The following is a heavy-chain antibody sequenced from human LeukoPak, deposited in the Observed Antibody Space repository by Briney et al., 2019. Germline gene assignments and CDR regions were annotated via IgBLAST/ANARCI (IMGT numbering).Heavy chain of an antibody. CDR3: ARRNCGGDCYPYYFDL. CDR2: LYYSGST. Sequence: SETLSLTCTVSGASISSSYWSWIRQPPGKGLEWNGYLYYSGSTNYNPSLQSRVTISVDTSKNQFSLKLSSLTAADTAVYYCARRNCGGDCYPYYFDLWGPGTLVTVSS. V-gene: IGHV4-59*01. D-gene: IGHD2-21*02. CDR1: GASISSSY. J-gene: IGHJ4*02.